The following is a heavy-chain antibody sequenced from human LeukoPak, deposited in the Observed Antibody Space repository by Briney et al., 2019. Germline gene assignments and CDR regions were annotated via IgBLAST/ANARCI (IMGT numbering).Heavy chain of an antibody. CDR2: ISGTGDYI. D-gene: IGHD2-2*01. CDR1: GFTFSSYA. V-gene: IGHV3-21*01. J-gene: IGHJ4*02. CDR3: ARREPTGCSGTSCFAGPVGY. Sequence: PGGSLRLSCAASGFTFSSYAMHWVRQAPGKGLEWVSSISGTGDYIYYADSVKGRFTISRDNGKSSLYLQMNSLRVEDTAVYYCARREPTGCSGTSCFAGPVGYWGQGTLVTVSS.